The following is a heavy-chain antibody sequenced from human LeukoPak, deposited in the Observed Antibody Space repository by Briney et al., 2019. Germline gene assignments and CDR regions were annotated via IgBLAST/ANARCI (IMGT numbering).Heavy chain of an antibody. CDR2: INPNXGGT. Sequence: ASVKVSCKASGYTFTGYYMXXXRQAPGQGXXXXGWINPNXGGTNYAXKFXGRXXMTRDTSISTAYMELSRLRSDDTAVYYCARGDSGYDVFDYWGQGTLVTVSS. J-gene: IGHJ4*02. V-gene: IGHV1-2*02. D-gene: IGHD5-12*01. CDR1: GYTFTGYY. CDR3: ARGDSGYDVFDY.